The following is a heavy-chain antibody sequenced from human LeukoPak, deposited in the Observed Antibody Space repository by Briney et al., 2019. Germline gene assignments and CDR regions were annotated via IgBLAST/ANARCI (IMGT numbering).Heavy chain of an antibody. D-gene: IGHD4-17*01. CDR2: INWNGAST. J-gene: IGHJ6*03. CDR1: GFTFDDYG. V-gene: IGHV3-20*04. CDR3: ARAAESMTTGSHYMDV. Sequence: GGSLRLSCAASGFTFDDYGMNWVRQGPGKGLEWVSGINWNGASTGYADSVRGRFTVSRDNAKNSLYLQMNSLRAEDTALYYCARAAESMTTGSHYMDVWGKGTTVTVSS.